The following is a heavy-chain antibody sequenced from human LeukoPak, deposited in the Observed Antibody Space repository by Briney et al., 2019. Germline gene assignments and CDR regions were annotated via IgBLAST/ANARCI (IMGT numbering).Heavy chain of an antibody. Sequence: VASVKVSCKASGGTFSSYAISWVRQAPGQGLEWMGGIIPIFGTANYAQKFQGRVTITADKSTSTAYMELSSLRSEDTAVYYCASYYYDSSGYYYGAYYFDYWGQGTLVTVSS. CDR2: IIPIFGTA. CDR1: GGTFSSYA. CDR3: ASYYYDSSGYYYGAYYFDY. D-gene: IGHD3-22*01. V-gene: IGHV1-69*06. J-gene: IGHJ4*02.